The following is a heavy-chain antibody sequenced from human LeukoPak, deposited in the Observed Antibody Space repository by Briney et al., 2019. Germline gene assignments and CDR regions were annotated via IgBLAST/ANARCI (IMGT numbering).Heavy chain of an antibody. CDR1: GYTFTSYG. Sequence: ASVKVSCKASGYTFTSYGISWVRQAPGQGLEWMGWISAYNGNTNYAQKLQGRVTMTTDTSTSTAYMELRSLRSDDTAVYYCARDYYYDNSGYCDYWGQGTLVTVSS. V-gene: IGHV1-18*01. CDR2: ISAYNGNT. J-gene: IGHJ4*02. CDR3: ARDYYYDNSGYCDY. D-gene: IGHD3-22*01.